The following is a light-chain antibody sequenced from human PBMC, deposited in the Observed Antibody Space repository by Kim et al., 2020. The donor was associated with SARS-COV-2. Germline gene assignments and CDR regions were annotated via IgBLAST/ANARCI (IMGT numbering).Light chain of an antibody. CDR3: QVWDKSDREGV. Sequence: SSELTQAPSVSVSPGQTATITCGGNNIGTKSVHWYQQKPGQAPTLVIFYDNDRPSGIPERFSGSNSGNTATLTITRVDAGDEADDYCQVWDKSDREGVFGGGTQLTVL. J-gene: IGLJ3*02. V-gene: IGLV3-21*04. CDR2: YDN. CDR1: NIGTKS.